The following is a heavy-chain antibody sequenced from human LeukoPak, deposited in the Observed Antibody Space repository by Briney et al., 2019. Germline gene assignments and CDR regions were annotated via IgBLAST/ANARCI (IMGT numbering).Heavy chain of an antibody. V-gene: IGHV3-13*04. D-gene: IGHD5-24*01. CDR2: IGAGGDT. CDR1: GFTFSTFD. CDR3: AREVHDAGDNGWLLDL. Sequence: GGSLRLSCAASGFTFSTFDMHWVRQATGKGLEWVSAIGAGGDTYYPGSVKGRFTISRENARNSLYLQMNSLRAEEPAVYYCAREVHDAGDNGWLLDLWGRGTLVTVSS. J-gene: IGHJ2*01.